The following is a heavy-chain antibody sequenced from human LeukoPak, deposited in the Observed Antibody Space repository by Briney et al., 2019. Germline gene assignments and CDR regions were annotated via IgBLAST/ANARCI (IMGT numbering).Heavy chain of an antibody. J-gene: IGHJ4*02. V-gene: IGHV4-34*01. CDR2: INHSGST. D-gene: IGHD3-22*01. Sequence: SETLSLTCAVYGGSFSGYYWSWTRQPPGKGREWIGEINHSGSTNYNPSLKSRVTISVDTSENQFSLKLSSVTAADTAVYYCASTKSRGYYYDSSGYYFFWGQGTLVTVSS. CDR1: GGSFSGYY. CDR3: ASTKSRGYYYDSSGYYFF.